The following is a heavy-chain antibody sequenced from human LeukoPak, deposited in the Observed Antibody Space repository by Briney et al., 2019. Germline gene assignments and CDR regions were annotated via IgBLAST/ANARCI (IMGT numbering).Heavy chain of an antibody. J-gene: IGHJ4*02. CDR2: ISSSSAYI. CDR3: ARDYYDILTVLGY. D-gene: IGHD3-9*01. CDR1: GFTFSSYS. V-gene: IGHV3-21*01. Sequence: GGSLRLSCAASGFTFSSYSMHWVRQAPGKGLEWVSSISSSSAYIYYADSVKGRFTISRDNAKNSLYLQMNSLRAEDTAVYYCARDYYDILTVLGYWGQGTLVTVSS.